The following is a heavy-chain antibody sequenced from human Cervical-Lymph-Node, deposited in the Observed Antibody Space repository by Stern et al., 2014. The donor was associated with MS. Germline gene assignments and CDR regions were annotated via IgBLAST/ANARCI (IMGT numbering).Heavy chain of an antibody. V-gene: IGHV1-46*01. CDR3: AREVAGHRLGMMDV. Sequence: QVQLVQSGAEVKKPGASVKVSCKASGYTFTNYYMHWVRQAPGQGLEWMGIIHPSCGSPSYAQKFQGRVTMPRDTVTSTVSMERSSLRSEDTAVYYCAREVAGHRLGMMDVWGQGTTVTVSS. CDR2: IHPSCGSP. CDR1: GYTFTNYY. J-gene: IGHJ6*02. D-gene: IGHD6-19*01.